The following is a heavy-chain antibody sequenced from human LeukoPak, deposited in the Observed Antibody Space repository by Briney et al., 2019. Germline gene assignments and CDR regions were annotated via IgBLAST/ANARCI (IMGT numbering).Heavy chain of an antibody. V-gene: IGHV1-46*01. CDR2: INPSGGST. J-gene: IGHJ4*02. CDR1: GYTFTSYY. D-gene: IGHD6-19*01. CDR3: AKEPDSSGWYRTFDY. Sequence: ASVKVSCKASGYTFTSYYMHWVRQAPGQGLEWMGIINPSGGSTSYAQKFQGRVTMTRDTSTSTVYMELSSLRSEDTAVYYCAKEPDSSGWYRTFDYWGQGTLVTVSS.